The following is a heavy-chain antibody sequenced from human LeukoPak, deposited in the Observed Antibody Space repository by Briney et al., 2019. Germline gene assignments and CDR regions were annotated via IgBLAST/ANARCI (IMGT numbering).Heavy chain of an antibody. CDR2: ISGDGGST. J-gene: IGHJ6*02. V-gene: IGHV3-43*02. CDR1: GFTFDDYA. CDR3: AKDMGSGGSYYYYYYGMDV. Sequence: GGSLRLSCAASGFTFDDYAMHWVRQAPGKGLGWVSLISGDGGSTYYADSVEGRFTISSDNSKNSLYLQMNSLRTEDTALYYCAKDMGSGGSYYYYYYGMDVWGQGTTVTVSS. D-gene: IGHD2-15*01.